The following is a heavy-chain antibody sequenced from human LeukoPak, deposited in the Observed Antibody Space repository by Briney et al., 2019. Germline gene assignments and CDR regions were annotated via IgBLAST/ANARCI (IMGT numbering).Heavy chain of an antibody. CDR3: AAPFREVPAAMGYYYYYMDV. CDR2: IIPIFGTA. Sequence: GASVKVSCKASGGTFSSYAISWVRQAPGQGLEWMGGIIPIFGTANYAQKFQGRVTITADESTSTAYMELSSLRSEDTAVYYCAAPFREVPAAMGYYYYYMDVWGKGTTVTVSS. V-gene: IGHV1-69*13. D-gene: IGHD2-2*01. CDR1: GGTFSSYA. J-gene: IGHJ6*03.